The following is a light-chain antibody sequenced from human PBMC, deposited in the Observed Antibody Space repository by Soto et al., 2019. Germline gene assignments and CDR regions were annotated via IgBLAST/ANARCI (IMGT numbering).Light chain of an antibody. Sequence: DIQMTQSPSSLSASVGDRVTITCRASQSISRYLNWYQQKPGNAPKLLIYAASSLQSGVPSSLSGSGSGTDFTLTISSPQPEDFATYYCQQTYSTLIFTFGPGTKVDIK. J-gene: IGKJ3*01. CDR3: QQTYSTLIFT. CDR2: AAS. CDR1: QSISRY. V-gene: IGKV1-39*01.